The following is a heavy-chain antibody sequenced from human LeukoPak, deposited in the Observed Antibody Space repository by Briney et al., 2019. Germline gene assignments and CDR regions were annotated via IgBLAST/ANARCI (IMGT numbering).Heavy chain of an antibody. CDR1: GGTFSSYA. CDR2: IIPIFGTA. Sequence: SVKVSCKASGGTFSSYAISWVRQAPGQGLEWMGGIIPIFGTANYAQKFQGRVTITADESTSTAYMELSSLRSEDTAVYYCARAGVLRPDDAFDIWGQGTMVTVSS. CDR3: ARAGVLRPDDAFDI. V-gene: IGHV1-69*01. D-gene: IGHD3-3*01. J-gene: IGHJ3*02.